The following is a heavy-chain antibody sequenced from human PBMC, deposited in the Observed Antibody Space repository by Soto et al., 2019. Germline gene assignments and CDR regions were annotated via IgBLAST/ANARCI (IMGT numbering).Heavy chain of an antibody. D-gene: IGHD3-3*01. J-gene: IGHJ6*02. Sequence: SVKVSCKASGGTFSSYTISWVRQAPGQGLEWMGRIIPILGIANYAQKFQGRVTITADKSTSTAYMELSSLRSDDTAVYYCARDQGTTTFGVYSMYYYGMDVWGPGTTVTVSS. CDR1: GGTFSSYT. CDR2: IIPILGIA. CDR3: ARDQGTTTFGVYSMYYYGMDV. V-gene: IGHV1-69*04.